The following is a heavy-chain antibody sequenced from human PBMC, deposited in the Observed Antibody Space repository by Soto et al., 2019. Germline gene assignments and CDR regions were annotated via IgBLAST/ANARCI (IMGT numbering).Heavy chain of an antibody. J-gene: IGHJ4*02. CDR1: GFTFSSYA. D-gene: IGHD2-15*01. CDR3: AKGYGYPLLFDY. Sequence: EVQLLESGGGLVQPGGSLRLSCAASGFTFSSYAMSWVRQAPGKGLEWVSAISGSGGSTYYADSVKGRFTIARDNSKNTLYLQMNSLRAEYTAVYYCAKGYGYPLLFDYWVQGTLVTVSS. V-gene: IGHV3-23*01. CDR2: ISGSGGST.